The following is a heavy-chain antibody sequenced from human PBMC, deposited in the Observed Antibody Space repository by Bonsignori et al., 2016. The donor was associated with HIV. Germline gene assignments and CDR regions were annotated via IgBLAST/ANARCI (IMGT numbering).Heavy chain of an antibody. D-gene: IGHD3-16*01. CDR3: ARLTGDKGLDY. J-gene: IGHJ4*02. CDR2: IIPMLHTS. Sequence: WVRQAPGQGLEWMGGIIPMLHTSNYAQKFQGRVTITADESTSTVYFELRGLTSDDAAVYYCARLTGDKGLDYWGQGTLVTVSS. V-gene: IGHV1-69*01.